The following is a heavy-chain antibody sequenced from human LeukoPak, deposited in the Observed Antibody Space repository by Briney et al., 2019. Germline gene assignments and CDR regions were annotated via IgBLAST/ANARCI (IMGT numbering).Heavy chain of an antibody. D-gene: IGHD6-13*01. V-gene: IGHV3-21*01. CDR3: ARGYSSSWYLD. CDR2: ISSSSSFI. Sequence: GGSLRLSCAASGFTFSSYSMNWVRQAPGKGLEWVSSISSSSSFICYADSVKGRFTISRDNAKKSLSLQMNSLRADDTAVYYCARGYSSSWYLDWGQGTLVTVSS. CDR1: GFTFSSYS. J-gene: IGHJ4*02.